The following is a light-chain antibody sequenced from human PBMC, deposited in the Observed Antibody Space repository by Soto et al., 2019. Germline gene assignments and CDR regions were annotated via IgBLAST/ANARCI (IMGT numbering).Light chain of an antibody. CDR1: QSVGSTY. CDR3: QQYGDSPWT. J-gene: IGKJ1*01. CDR2: GAS. V-gene: IGKV3-20*01. Sequence: EVVLTQSPGTLSLSPGERATLSCRASQSVGSTYVAWYQRKPGQAPRLLIYGASSRATGIPDRFSGSGSGTDFTLTISRLEPEDFAVYYCQQYGDSPWTFGQGTKVEI.